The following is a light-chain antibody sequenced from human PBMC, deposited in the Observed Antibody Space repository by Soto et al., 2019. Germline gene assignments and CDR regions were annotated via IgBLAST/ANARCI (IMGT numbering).Light chain of an antibody. J-gene: IGLJ3*02. V-gene: IGLV1-44*01. Sequence: QSLLTQPPSASGTPGQRVTISCSGISSNIGSNTVNWYQQLPGTAPKLLIYSNNQRPSGVPDRLSGSKSGTSASLAISGLQSEDEADYYCAAWDDSLNGRVFGGGTKLTVL. CDR1: SSNIGSNT. CDR2: SNN. CDR3: AAWDDSLNGRV.